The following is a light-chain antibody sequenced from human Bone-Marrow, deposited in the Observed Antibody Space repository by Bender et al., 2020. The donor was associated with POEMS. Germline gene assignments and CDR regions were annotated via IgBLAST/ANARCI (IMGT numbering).Light chain of an antibody. J-gene: IGLJ3*02. V-gene: IGLV2-11*01. CDR3: YSYAGTYTWV. CDR1: SSDVGAYNY. CDR2: DVT. Sequence: QSALTQPRSVSWSPGQSVTISCTGTSSDVGAYNYVSWYQQDPGKAPKLMIYDVTKRPSGVPDRFSGSKSGNTASLTISGLQAEDEADYYCYSYAGTYTWVFGGGTKLTVL.